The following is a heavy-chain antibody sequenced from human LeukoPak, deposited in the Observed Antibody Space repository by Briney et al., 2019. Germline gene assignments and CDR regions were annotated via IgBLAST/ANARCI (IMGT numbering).Heavy chain of an antibody. Sequence: GGSLRLSCAVSGFTLTNHGVSWVRQAPGKGLEWVSIITGTGGKYYGDSVKGRFVLSRDNSKNTVYMQMSSLRAEDTATYYCAKDYCRDGNCPFPFIDSWGQGTQVTVSS. V-gene: IGHV3-23*01. CDR2: ITGTGGK. CDR3: AKDYCRDGNCPFPFIDS. CDR1: GFTLTNHG. D-gene: IGHD2-15*01. J-gene: IGHJ4*02.